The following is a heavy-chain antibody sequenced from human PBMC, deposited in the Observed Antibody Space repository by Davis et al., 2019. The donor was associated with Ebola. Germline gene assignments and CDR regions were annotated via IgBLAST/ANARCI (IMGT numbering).Heavy chain of an antibody. CDR1: GFTFSSYW. D-gene: IGHD3-3*01. CDR2: IKQDGSEK. Sequence: GESLKISCAASGFTFSSYWMSWVRQAPGKGLEWVANIKQDGSEKYYVDSVKGRFTISRDNAKNSLYLQMNSLRSEDTAVYYCASPTIYQDYWGQGTLVTVSS. J-gene: IGHJ4*02. V-gene: IGHV3-7*03. CDR3: ASPTIYQDY.